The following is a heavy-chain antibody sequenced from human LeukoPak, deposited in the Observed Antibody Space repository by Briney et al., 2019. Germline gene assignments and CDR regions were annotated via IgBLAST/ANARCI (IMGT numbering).Heavy chain of an antibody. CDR2: IKKDGSEQ. CDR3: ATIRGIAQLWPN. J-gene: IGHJ4*02. V-gene: IGHV3-7*01. CDR1: GFTFSSYW. D-gene: IGHD1-1*01. Sequence: GGSLRLSCAASGFTFSSYWMNWVRQAPGKGLEWVANIKKDGSEQNYADSVKGRFTISRDNAKNSVFLQMTSLRVEDTALFYCATIRGIAQLWPNWGQGTLVIVSS.